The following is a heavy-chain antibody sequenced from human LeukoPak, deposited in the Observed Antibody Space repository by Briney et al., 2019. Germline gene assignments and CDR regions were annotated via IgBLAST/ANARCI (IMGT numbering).Heavy chain of an antibody. CDR1: GFTFSDYY. CDR2: ISGRGSPI. J-gene: IGHJ4*02. Sequence: PGGSLRLSCAASGFTFSDYYMSWIRQAPGKGLEWVSYISGRGSPIFYADSVKGRFTISRDNARNSLYLQMNSLRAEDTAVYYCARDSGGDDYFDYWGQGTLVTVSS. CDR3: ARDSGGDDYFDY. V-gene: IGHV3-11*04. D-gene: IGHD2-21*01.